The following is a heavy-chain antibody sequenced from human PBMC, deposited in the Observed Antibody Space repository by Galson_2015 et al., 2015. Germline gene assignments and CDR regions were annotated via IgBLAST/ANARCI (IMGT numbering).Heavy chain of an antibody. V-gene: IGHV4-39*01. J-gene: IGHJ4*02. CDR3: ASHTGGGYYGSGSDY. CDR2: LYYSGST. CDR1: VGSISSSSYY. D-gene: IGHD3-10*01. Sequence: SETLSLTCPVSVGSISSSSYYWGWIRQPPGKGLEWIGSLYYSGSTYYNPSLKSRVTISVDTSKNQFSLKLSSVTAAGTAVYYCASHTGGGYYGSGSDYWGQGTLVTVSS.